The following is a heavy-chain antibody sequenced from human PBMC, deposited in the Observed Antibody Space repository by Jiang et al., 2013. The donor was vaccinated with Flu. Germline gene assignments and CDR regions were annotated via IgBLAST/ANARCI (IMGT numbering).Heavy chain of an antibody. D-gene: IGHD3-16*01. Sequence: GSGLVKPSQTLSLTCTVSGGSITSGGYYWSWIRQHPGKALEWIGWIGYIYSSGSTDYNPSLRSRATISVETSKNQFSLQLSSVTAADTAVYYCARHHDYIWGSPDAFDIWGQGTMVTVSS. V-gene: IGHV4-31*03. J-gene: IGHJ3*02. CDR2: IYSSGST. CDR3: ARHHDYIWGSPDAFDI. CDR1: GGSITSGGYY.